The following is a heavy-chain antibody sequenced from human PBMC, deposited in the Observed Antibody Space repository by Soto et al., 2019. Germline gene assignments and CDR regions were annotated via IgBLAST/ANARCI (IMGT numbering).Heavy chain of an antibody. D-gene: IGHD5-12*01. CDR1: GFTFSSYA. CDR3: AKSIPDGYTLPGADY. J-gene: IGHJ4*02. V-gene: IGHV3-23*01. CDR2: ISVSGGST. Sequence: EVQLLESGGGLVQPGGSLRLSCAASGFTFSSYAMSWVRQAPGKGLEWVSIISVSGGSTYYADSVKGRFTISRDNSKNTLYLQMNSLRGEDTAVYYCAKSIPDGYTLPGADYWGQGTLVTVSS.